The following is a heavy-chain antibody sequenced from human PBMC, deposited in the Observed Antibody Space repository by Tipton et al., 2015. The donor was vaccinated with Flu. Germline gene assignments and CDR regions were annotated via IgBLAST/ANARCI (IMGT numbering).Heavy chain of an antibody. V-gene: IGHV3-21*01. CDR1: GFTFSSYS. Sequence: SLRLSCAASGFTFSSYSMNWVRQALGKGLEWGSSISSSSSYIYYADSVKGRFTISRDNAKNSLYLQMNSLRAEDTAVYYCARDRYWGWLDYWGQGTLVTVSS. CDR2: ISSSSSYI. D-gene: IGHD2-15*01. CDR3: ARDRYWGWLDY. J-gene: IGHJ4*02.